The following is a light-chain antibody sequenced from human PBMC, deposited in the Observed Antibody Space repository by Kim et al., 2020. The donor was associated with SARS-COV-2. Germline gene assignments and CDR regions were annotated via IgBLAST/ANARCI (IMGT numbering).Light chain of an antibody. CDR3: QQYNKWPSRT. CDR1: QSVGNN. V-gene: IGKV3-15*01. J-gene: IGKJ1*01. CDR2: AAS. Sequence: SPGERATLSCSASQSVGNNLAWYQQKPGQAPRLLMYAASTRATGIPARFSGSGSGTEFTLTISSLQSEDFAVYYCQQYNKWPSRTFGQGTKVDIK.